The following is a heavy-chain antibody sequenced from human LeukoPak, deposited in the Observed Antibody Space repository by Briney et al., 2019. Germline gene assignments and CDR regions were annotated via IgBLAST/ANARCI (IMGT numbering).Heavy chain of an antibody. Sequence: GGCLRLSCVASGFTSTNASTSWVRQAPGEGLGWVGRIKSKIDGRTTDYAAPVKGRLTISRGDSKNTLYIQMNSLKTEDTAVSYGTTAYGGYFGGFDYWGQGTLVTVSS. CDR1: GFTSTNAS. CDR2: IKSKIDGRTT. J-gene: IGHJ4*02. D-gene: IGHD5-12*01. CDR3: TTAYGGYFGGFDY. V-gene: IGHV3-15*01.